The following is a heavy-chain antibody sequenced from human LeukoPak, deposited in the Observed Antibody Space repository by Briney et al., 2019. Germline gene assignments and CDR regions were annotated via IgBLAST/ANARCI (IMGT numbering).Heavy chain of an antibody. V-gene: IGHV4-34*01. CDR1: GGSFSGYY. CDR2: INHSGST. CDR3: ARSKYPYYFDY. D-gene: IGHD2-2*02. J-gene: IGHJ4*02. Sequence: SETLSLTCAVYGGSFSGYYRSWIRQPPGKGLEWIGEINHSGSTNYNPSLKSRVTISVDTSKNQFSLKLSSVTAADTAVYYCARSKYPYYFDYWGQGTLVTVSS.